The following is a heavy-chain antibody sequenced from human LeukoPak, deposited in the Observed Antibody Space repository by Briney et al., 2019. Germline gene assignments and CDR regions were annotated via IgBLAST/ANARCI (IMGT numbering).Heavy chain of an antibody. CDR1: GFTFSSYG. CDR3: ANHYYGSGFDY. CDR2: IWYDGSNK. V-gene: IGHV3-33*06. J-gene: IGHJ4*02. Sequence: QPGRSLRLSCAASGFTFSSYGMHWVRQAPGKGLEWVAVIWYDGSNKYYADSVKGRFTISRDNSKNTLYLQMNSLRAEDTAVYYCANHYYGSGFDYWGQGTLVTVSS. D-gene: IGHD3-10*01.